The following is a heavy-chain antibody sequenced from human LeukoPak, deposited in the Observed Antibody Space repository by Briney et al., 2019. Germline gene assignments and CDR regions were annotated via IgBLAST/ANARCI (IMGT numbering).Heavy chain of an antibody. CDR2: ISGNGAST. J-gene: IGHJ4*02. CDR3: AKGVYDYDSSGYSN. CDR1: GFSFSTYA. Sequence: GGSLRLSCAASGFSFSTYAMNWVRQIAGKGPEWVSGISGNGASTFYVDSVKGRFTISRDNSKNTLSLQMSSLRAEDTAIYYCAKGVYDYDSSGYSNWGQGIQVTVSS. D-gene: IGHD3-22*01. V-gene: IGHV3-23*01.